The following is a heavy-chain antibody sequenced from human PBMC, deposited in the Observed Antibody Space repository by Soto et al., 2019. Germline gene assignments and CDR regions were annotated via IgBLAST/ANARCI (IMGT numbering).Heavy chain of an antibody. CDR1: GDSVSSNSAA. D-gene: IGHD6-13*01. J-gene: IGHJ4*02. Sequence: SQTLSLTCAISGDSVSSNSAAWNWIRQSPSRGLEWLGRTYYRSKWYNDYAVSVKSRITINPDTSKNQFSLQLNSVTPEDTAVYYFATVLSSLESPAAAGTFDYWGQGTLVTVSS. V-gene: IGHV6-1*01. CDR3: ATVLSSLESPAAAGTFDY. CDR2: TYYRSKWYN.